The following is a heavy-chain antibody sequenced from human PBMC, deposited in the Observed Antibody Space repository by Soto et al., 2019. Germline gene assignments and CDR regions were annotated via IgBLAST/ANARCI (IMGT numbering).Heavy chain of an antibody. D-gene: IGHD2-21*02. Sequence: PSETLSLTCTVSGGSISSYYWSWIRQPPGKGLEWIGYIYYSGSTNYNPSLKSRVNISVDTSKNQFSLKLSSVTAADTAVYYCARLRKGDDAFDIWGQGTMVTVSS. CDR3: ARLRKGDDAFDI. CDR2: IYYSGST. CDR1: GGSISSYY. J-gene: IGHJ3*02. V-gene: IGHV4-59*08.